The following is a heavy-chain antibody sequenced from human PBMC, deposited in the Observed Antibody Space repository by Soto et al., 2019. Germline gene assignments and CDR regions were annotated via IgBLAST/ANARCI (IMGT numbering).Heavy chain of an antibody. CDR2: IDDGGNS. D-gene: IGHD1-26*01. Sequence: QLQLQESGPGLVKPSETLSLTCTVSGGSISSSTSYWGWVRQPPGKGLEWIARIDDGGNSHYHTSLRSGATISVDTSKTPLSLKLSAVTAAATAVYYCARDSSGSRHPGFDYWGQGTLVTVSS. CDR3: ARDSSGSRHPGFDY. J-gene: IGHJ4*02. V-gene: IGHV4-39*02. CDR1: GGSISSSTSY.